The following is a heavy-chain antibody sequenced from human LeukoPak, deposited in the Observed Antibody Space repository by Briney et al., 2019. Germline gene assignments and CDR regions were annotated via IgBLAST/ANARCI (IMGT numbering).Heavy chain of an antibody. CDR1: GGSISTYY. Sequence: SETLSLTCTVSGGSISTYYWTWIRQPPGKGLEWIGSISYSGSTNYGPSLEGRVTMSVDTSKNQFSLKLSSVTAADTAVYYCARVRKQQLVRGGFDYWGQGTLVTVSS. J-gene: IGHJ4*02. D-gene: IGHD6-13*01. CDR3: ARVRKQQLVRGGFDY. V-gene: IGHV4-59*12. CDR2: ISYSGST.